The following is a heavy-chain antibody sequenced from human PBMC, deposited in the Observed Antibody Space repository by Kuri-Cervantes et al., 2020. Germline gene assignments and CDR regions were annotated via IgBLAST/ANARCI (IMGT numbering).Heavy chain of an antibody. CDR2: ISAYNGNT. Sequence: ASVKVSCKASGYTFTSYDINWVRQATGQGLEWMGWISAYNGNTNYAQELQGRVTMTTDTSTSTAYMELRSLRSDDTAVYYCARGRSDYYGSGSYYSDYWGQGTLVTVSS. D-gene: IGHD3-10*01. CDR3: ARGRSDYYGSGSYYSDY. CDR1: GYTFTSYD. V-gene: IGHV1-18*01. J-gene: IGHJ4*02.